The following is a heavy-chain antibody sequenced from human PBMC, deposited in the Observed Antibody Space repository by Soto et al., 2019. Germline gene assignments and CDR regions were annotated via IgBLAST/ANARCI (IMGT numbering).Heavy chain of an antibody. CDR3: ARGRYALGV. V-gene: IGHV3-48*03. J-gene: IGHJ6*02. CDR2: ITSGGTVF. Sequence: PXGSLRLSCAASGFNFCDYEMNWVRQAPGKGLEWISMITSGGTVFYYADSVRGRFAISRDDTENSLHLQMNSLRVEDTAMYYCARGRYALGVWGQGPTVTVSS. D-gene: IGHD3-9*01. CDR1: GFNFCDYE.